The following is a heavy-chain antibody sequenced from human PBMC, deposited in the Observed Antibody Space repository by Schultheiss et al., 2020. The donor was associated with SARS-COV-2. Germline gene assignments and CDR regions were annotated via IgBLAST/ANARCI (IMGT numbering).Heavy chain of an antibody. CDR2: ISSSGSTI. Sequence: GGSLRLSCVVSGITFSSYDMNWVRQAPGKGLEWVSYISSSGSTIYYADSVKGRFTISRDNSKNTLYLQMNSLRAEDTAVYYCARDRVDSVATIRALFDYWGQGTLVTVSS. CDR3: ARDRVDSVATIRALFDY. V-gene: IGHV3-48*01. D-gene: IGHD5-12*01. CDR1: GITFSSYD. J-gene: IGHJ4*02.